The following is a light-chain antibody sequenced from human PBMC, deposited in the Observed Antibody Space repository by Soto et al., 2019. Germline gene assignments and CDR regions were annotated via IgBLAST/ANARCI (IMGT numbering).Light chain of an antibody. J-gene: IGKJ1*01. CDR1: QSVSSN. V-gene: IGKV3-15*01. CDR2: GAS. CDR3: LQYNNWPWT. Sequence: EIVLTQSPATLSVSPGERATLSCRASQSVSSNLAWYQQKPGQAPRLLIYGASTRATSFPARFSGSGSGTDFTLTISSLQSEDFAVYYCLQYNNWPWTFGQGSKVDIK.